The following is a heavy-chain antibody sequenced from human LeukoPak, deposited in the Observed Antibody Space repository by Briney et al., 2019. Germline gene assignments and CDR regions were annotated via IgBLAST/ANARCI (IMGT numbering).Heavy chain of an antibody. CDR1: GGTFSSYA. J-gene: IGHJ6*02. D-gene: IGHD6-6*01. Sequence: SVKVSCKASGGTFSSYAISWVRQAPGQGLEWMGGIIPIFGTANYAQKFQGRVTITADESTSTAYMELSSLRSEDTVVYYCARHLAARYYYGMDVWGQGTTVTVSS. CDR2: IIPIFGTA. V-gene: IGHV1-69*13. CDR3: ARHLAARYYYGMDV.